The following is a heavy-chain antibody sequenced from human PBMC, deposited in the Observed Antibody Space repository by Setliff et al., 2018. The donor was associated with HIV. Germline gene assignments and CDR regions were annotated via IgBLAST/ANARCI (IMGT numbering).Heavy chain of an antibody. V-gene: IGHV4-59*11. CDR3: ARVARVHPFDP. CDR1: GGSMNSHY. CDR2: IYYTGIP. J-gene: IGHJ5*02. Sequence: SETLSLTCSVFGGSMNSHYWSWIRQPPGKGLEWIGLIYYTGIPTYNTSLKSRVTMSVDRSKNQFSLRLTSVTAADTAMYYCARVARVHPFDPWAREPWSPSPQ.